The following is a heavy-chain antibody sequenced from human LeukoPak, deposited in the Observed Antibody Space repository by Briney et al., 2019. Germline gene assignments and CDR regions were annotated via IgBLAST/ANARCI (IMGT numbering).Heavy chain of an antibody. Sequence: GESLNISCQGSGYSFTSYWIGWVRQMPGKGLEWLGIIYPGDSDTRYSPSFQGQVTISADKSISTAYLQWSSLKASDTAMYYFARPTRIQLSSDLGAFDIWGQGTRVSVSS. J-gene: IGHJ3*02. V-gene: IGHV5-51*01. CDR1: GYSFTSYW. CDR2: IYPGDSDT. CDR3: ARPTRIQLSSDLGAFDI. D-gene: IGHD5-18*01.